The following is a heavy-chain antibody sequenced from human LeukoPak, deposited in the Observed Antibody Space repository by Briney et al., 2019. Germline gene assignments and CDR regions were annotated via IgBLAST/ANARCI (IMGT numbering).Heavy chain of an antibody. Sequence: PSETLSLTCPVYGGSFSSYYWSWIRQPPGKGLEWVGYIYSSGSTNYNPSLKSRVTISVDTSKTQFSLKLSSVTAADTAVYYCARLYSSTWSFDYWGQGTLVTVSS. D-gene: IGHD6-13*01. CDR2: IYSSGST. CDR3: ARLYSSTWSFDY. CDR1: GGSFSSYY. J-gene: IGHJ4*02. V-gene: IGHV4-59*08.